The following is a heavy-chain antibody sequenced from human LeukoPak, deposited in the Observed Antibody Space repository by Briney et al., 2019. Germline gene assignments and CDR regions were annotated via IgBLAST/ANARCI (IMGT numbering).Heavy chain of an antibody. V-gene: IGHV3-72*01. CDR1: GFTFSDHY. Sequence: GGSLRLSCAASGFTFSDHYMGWVRHAPGKGRECVCRSRNRAKSYTTDYAASVRGRFTISRDDSHNSLYLQMRGLNTEDTAVYHCVRVAYTSDWHFDYWGQGTLVTVSS. CDR3: VRVAYTSDWHFDY. CDR2: SRNRAKSYTT. J-gene: IGHJ4*02. D-gene: IGHD6-19*01.